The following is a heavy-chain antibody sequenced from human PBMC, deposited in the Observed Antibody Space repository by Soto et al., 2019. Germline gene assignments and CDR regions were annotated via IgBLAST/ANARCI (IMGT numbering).Heavy chain of an antibody. Sequence: SVKVSCKASGGTFSSYTISWVRQAPGQGLEWMGRIIPILGIANYAQKFQGRVTITADKSTSTAYMELSSLRSEDTAVYYCASTRCSSTSCYLVSYTWFDPWGQGTLVTVSS. J-gene: IGHJ5*02. CDR1: GGTFSSYT. CDR3: ASTRCSSTSCYLVSYTWFDP. D-gene: IGHD2-2*01. CDR2: IIPILGIA. V-gene: IGHV1-69*02.